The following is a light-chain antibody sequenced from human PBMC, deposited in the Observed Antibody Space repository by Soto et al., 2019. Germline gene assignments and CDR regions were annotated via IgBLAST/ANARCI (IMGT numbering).Light chain of an antibody. V-gene: IGKV3-20*01. CDR3: QQYGSSLLT. CDR2: ATS. J-gene: IGKJ4*01. CDR1: QSVSSIY. Sequence: EIVLTQSPGTLSLSPGERATLSCRASQSVSSIYLAWYQQKPGQAPSLLIYATSSRATGIPDRFSGSGSGTDFSLTISRLEPEDSAVYYCQQYGSSLLTFGGGTKVDIK.